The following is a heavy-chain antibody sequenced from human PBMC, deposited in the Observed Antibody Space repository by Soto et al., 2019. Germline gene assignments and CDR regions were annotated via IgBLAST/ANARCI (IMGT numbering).Heavy chain of an antibody. D-gene: IGHD3-10*01. V-gene: IGHV1-69*02. Sequence: QLVQSRAEVKKPGSSVKVSCKASGGDFNSYTISWVRQAPGQGPEWMGTIIPILDVAKNAQKFQGRVPLTADKSTSTVYMELRSLRSDDTAIYYCAQLWFGELWHGMDVWGQGTTVTVSS. CDR3: AQLWFGELWHGMDV. CDR1: GGDFNSYT. CDR2: IIPILDVA. J-gene: IGHJ6*02.